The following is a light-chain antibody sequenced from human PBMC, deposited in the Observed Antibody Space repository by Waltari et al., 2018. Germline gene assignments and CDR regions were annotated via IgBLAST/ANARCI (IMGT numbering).Light chain of an antibody. Sequence: QPVVTQEPSLSVSPGGTVTLTCALRSGSLSTLSSTTWYQQTPGQAPRTPVYKANARSSGVPDRFSGSILGNTAALTITGAQADDESDYYCALYMGSGIWVFGGGTRLTVL. CDR2: KAN. J-gene: IGLJ3*02. V-gene: IGLV8-61*01. CDR1: SGSLSTLSS. CDR3: ALYMGSGIWV.